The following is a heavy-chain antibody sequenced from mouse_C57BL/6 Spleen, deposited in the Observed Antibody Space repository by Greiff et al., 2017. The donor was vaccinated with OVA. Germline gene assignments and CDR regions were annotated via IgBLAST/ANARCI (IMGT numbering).Heavy chain of an antibody. CDR1: GFTFSSYT. V-gene: IGHV5-9*01. Sequence: EVQRVESGGGLVKPGGSLKLSCAASGFTFSSYTMSWVRQTPEKRLEWVATISGGGGNTYYPDSVKGRFTISRDNAKNTLYLQMSSLRSEDTALYYCARRLPPAYWGQGTLVTVSA. J-gene: IGHJ3*01. CDR2: ISGGGGNT. CDR3: ARRLPPAY.